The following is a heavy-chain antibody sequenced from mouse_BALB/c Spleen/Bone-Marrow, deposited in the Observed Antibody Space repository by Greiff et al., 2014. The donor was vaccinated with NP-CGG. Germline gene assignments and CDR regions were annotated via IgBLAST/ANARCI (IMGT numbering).Heavy chain of an antibody. CDR1: GYTFTSYW. CDR2: INPSNGRT. CDR3: ARRDFRSWFAY. D-gene: IGHD2-14*01. J-gene: IGHJ3*01. V-gene: IGHV1S81*02. Sequence: VQLQQSGAELVKPGASVQLSCKASGYTFTSYWMQWVRQRPGQGLEWIGEINPSNGRTNYNEKFKSKATLTVDKSSSTANMHLSSLRGEDSAVFYCARRDFRSWFAYWGQGTLVTVS.